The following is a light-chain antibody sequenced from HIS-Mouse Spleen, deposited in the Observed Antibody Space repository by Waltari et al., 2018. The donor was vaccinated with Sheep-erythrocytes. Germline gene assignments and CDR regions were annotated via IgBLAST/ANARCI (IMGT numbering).Light chain of an antibody. V-gene: IGLV3-1*01. CDR2: QDS. CDR1: KLGDKY. J-gene: IGLJ2*01. Sequence: SYELTQPPSVSVSPGQTASITCSGDKLGDKYACWYQQKPGQSPVLVIYQDSNRPSGIPARFSGSNSGNTATLTISGTQAMDEADYYCQAWDSSTAWNVVFGGGTKLTVL. CDR3: QAWDSSTAWNVV.